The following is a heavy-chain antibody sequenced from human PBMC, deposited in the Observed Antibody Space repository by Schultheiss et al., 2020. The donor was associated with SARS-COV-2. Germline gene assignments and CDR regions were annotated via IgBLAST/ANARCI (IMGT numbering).Heavy chain of an antibody. CDR1: GFTFSSYA. J-gene: IGHJ3*02. CDR2: ISGSGGST. CDR3: ARVGGDFDALDI. D-gene: IGHD2-21*01. V-gene: IGHV3-23*01. Sequence: GESLKISCAASGFTFSSYAMSWVRQAPGKGLEWVSAISGSGGSTYYADSVKGRFTISRDNSKNTLYLQMNSLRAEDTAVYFCARVGGDFDALDIWGQGTMVTVSS.